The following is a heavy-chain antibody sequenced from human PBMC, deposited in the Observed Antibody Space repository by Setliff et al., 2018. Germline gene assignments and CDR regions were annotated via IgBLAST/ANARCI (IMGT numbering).Heavy chain of an antibody. CDR2: INPNSGGT. D-gene: IGHD6-13*01. Sequence: ASVKVSXXASGYTFTGYYMHWVRQAPGQGLEWMGWINPNSGGTNYAKKFQGRVTMTRDTSISTAYMELSRLSSDDTAVYYCTRVRSSSWLVVNWFDPWGQGTLVTVSS. CDR1: GYTFTGYY. CDR3: TRVRSSSWLVVNWFDP. V-gene: IGHV1-2*02. J-gene: IGHJ5*02.